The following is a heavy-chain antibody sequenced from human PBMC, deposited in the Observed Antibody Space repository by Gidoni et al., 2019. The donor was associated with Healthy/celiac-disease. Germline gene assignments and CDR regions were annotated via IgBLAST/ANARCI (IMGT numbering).Heavy chain of an antibody. CDR2: IYYSGST. CDR1: GGSISSSSYY. V-gene: IGHV4-39*07. J-gene: IGHJ4*02. D-gene: IGHD2-15*01. Sequence: QLQLQESGTGLVKPSETLSLTCTVSGGSISSSSYYWGWIRQPPGKGLEWIGSIYYSGSTYYNPSLQSRVTISVDTSKNQFSLKLSSVTAADTAVYYCARDCSGGSCSRNFDYWGQGTLVTVSS. CDR3: ARDCSGGSCSRNFDY.